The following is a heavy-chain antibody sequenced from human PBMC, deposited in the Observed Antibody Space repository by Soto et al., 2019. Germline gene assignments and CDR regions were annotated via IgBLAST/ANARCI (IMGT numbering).Heavy chain of an antibody. CDR2: ISEGGTTT. J-gene: IGHJ4*02. D-gene: IGHD3-16*01. CDR1: GFMFNDYE. Sequence: EVQLVESGGGLAQSGGSLRLSCAASGFMFNDYEMNWVRQAPGKGLEWVSYISEGGTTTHYTDSVKGPFTISRDNATESLYLQMNSLTPEDTATYFCVSDARGGGLLLWDCGGQGVVVSVSS. CDR3: VSDARGGGLLLWDC. V-gene: IGHV3-48*03.